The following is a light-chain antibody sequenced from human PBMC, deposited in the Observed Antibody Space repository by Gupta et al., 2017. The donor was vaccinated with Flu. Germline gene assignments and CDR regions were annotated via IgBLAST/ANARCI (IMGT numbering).Light chain of an antibody. V-gene: IGLV2-8*01. CDR2: EVN. CDR1: SSDVGHYNY. J-gene: IGLJ1*01. Sequence: SALTQPPSASGSPGQSVTIACTGTSSDVGHYNYVSWYQQHPGKAPKLLISEVNRRPSGVPDRFSGSKSGNTASLTVSGLQPEDEAYYYCTSYGGSDSLYVFGSGTKVTVL. CDR3: TSYGGSDSLYV.